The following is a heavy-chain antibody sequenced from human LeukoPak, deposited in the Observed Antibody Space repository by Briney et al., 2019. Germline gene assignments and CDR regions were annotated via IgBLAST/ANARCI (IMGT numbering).Heavy chain of an antibody. Sequence: ASVKVSCKASGYTFTSYDINWVRQATGQGLERMGWMNPNSGNTGYAQKFQGRVTMTRNTSISTAYMELSSLRSEDTAVYYCARGKYQLLTNWFDPWGQGTLVTVSS. CDR2: MNPNSGNT. J-gene: IGHJ5*02. V-gene: IGHV1-8*01. D-gene: IGHD2-2*01. CDR3: ARGKYQLLTNWFDP. CDR1: GYTFTSYD.